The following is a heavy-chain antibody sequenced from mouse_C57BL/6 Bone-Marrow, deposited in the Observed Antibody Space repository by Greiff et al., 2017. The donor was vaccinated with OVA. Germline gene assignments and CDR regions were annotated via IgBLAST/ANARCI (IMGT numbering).Heavy chain of an antibody. CDR3: TREGGDYSKD. J-gene: IGHJ3*01. CDR1: GFTFSSYA. D-gene: IGHD2-5*01. Sequence: DVHLVESGEGLVKPGGSLKLSCAASGFTFSSYAMSWVRQTPEKRLEWVAYISSGGDYIYYADTVKGRFTISRDNARNTLYLQMSSLKSEDTAMYYCTREGGDYSKDWGQGTLVTVSA. CDR2: ISSGGDYI. V-gene: IGHV5-9-1*02.